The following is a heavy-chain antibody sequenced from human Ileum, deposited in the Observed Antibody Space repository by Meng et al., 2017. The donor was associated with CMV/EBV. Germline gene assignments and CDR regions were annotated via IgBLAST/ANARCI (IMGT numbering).Heavy chain of an antibody. J-gene: IGHJ5*02. D-gene: IGHD1-14*01. Sequence: SETLSLTCTVSGGFITNYYWSWIRQPPGKGLEWIAYMFYRESAHYNPSLKSRVTISVDTSKNLFSLRLDSVTAADTAVYYCAGTLYPNRYLNLFHPWAREPWSPSPQ. CDR1: GGFITNYY. V-gene: IGHV4-59*01. CDR2: MFYRESA. CDR3: AGTLYPNRYLNLFHP.